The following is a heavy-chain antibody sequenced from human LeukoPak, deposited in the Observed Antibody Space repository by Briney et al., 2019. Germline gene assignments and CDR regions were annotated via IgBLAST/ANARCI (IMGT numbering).Heavy chain of an antibody. D-gene: IGHD2-15*01. CDR1: GFTVSSNY. Sequence: PGGSLRLSCAASGFTVSSNYMSWVRQAPGKGLEWVSVIYGGGSTYYADSVKGRFTISRDNSKNTLYLQMNSLRAEDTAVYYCAYPLYCSGGSCRFLGMDVWGQGTTVTVPS. CDR3: AYPLYCSGGSCRFLGMDV. V-gene: IGHV3-53*01. J-gene: IGHJ6*02. CDR2: IYGGGST.